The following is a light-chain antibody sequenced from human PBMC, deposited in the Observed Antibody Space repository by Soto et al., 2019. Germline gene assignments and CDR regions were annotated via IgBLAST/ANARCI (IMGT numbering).Light chain of an antibody. CDR1: QSISSW. Sequence: DIPMTQSPSTLSASVGDRVTITCRASQSISSWLAWYQQEPGKAPKLLIYAASSLQSGVPSRFSGSASGTYFALTISSLQPEDFATYYCQQSYSSPWTFGQGTKVDI. CDR3: QQSYSSPWT. J-gene: IGKJ1*01. CDR2: AAS. V-gene: IGKV1-39*01.